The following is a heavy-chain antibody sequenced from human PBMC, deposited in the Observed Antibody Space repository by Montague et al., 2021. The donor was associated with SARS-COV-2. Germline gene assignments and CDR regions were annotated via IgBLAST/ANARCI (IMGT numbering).Heavy chain of an antibody. CDR2: VSGSGADT. CDR3: AKLSNSGPTFIDP. Sequence: SLRLSCAASGFTFSSYAMSWVRQPPGKGLEWVSVVSGSGADTYYADSVKGRFTISRDNSKNTVFLQMSSLRAEDTAVFYCAKLSNSGPTFIDPWGQGTLVTVSS. D-gene: IGHD2/OR15-2a*01. J-gene: IGHJ5*02. V-gene: IGHV3-23*01. CDR1: GFTFSSYA.